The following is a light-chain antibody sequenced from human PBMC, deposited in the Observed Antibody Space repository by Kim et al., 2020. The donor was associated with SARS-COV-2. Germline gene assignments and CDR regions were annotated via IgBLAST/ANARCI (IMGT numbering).Light chain of an antibody. V-gene: IGLV2-18*02. CDR1: SSDVGSYNR. Sequence: QSVTISCTGTSSDVGSYNRVSWYQQSPGTAPKVMIYEVTNRPSGVPKRFSGSKSGNTASLTISGLQAEDEADYYCSSYTSSSTVVFGGGTKLTVL. CDR2: EVT. J-gene: IGLJ2*01. CDR3: SSYTSSSTVV.